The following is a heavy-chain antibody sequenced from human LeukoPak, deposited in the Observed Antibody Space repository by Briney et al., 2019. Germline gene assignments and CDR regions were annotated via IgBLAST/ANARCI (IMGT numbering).Heavy chain of an antibody. CDR2: ISGSGDST. CDR3: AKEVLDGRADADYDYVWGSYRPGYYFDY. V-gene: IGHV3-23*01. CDR1: GLTFSSYA. D-gene: IGHD3-16*02. Sequence: GGSLRLSCAASGLTFSSYAMSWVRQAPGKGLEWVSAISGSGDSTYYADSVKGRFTISRDNSKNTLYLQMNGLRAEDTAVYYCAKEVLDGRADADYDYVWGSYRPGYYFDYWGQGTLVTVSS. J-gene: IGHJ4*02.